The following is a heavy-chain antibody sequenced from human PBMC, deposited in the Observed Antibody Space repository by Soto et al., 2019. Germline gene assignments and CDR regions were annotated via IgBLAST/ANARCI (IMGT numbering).Heavy chain of an antibody. D-gene: IGHD3-9*01. Sequence: PGGSLRLSCAASGFTFSSYTMNWVRQAPGKGLEWVSSINTPSSVINYADSVKGRFTISRDNAKNSLYLQMSSLRAEDTAVYYCATYNSNWLYYGMDVWGQGNTVTVSS. CDR2: INTPSSVI. V-gene: IGHV3-21*06. J-gene: IGHJ6*02. CDR1: GFTFSSYT. CDR3: ATYNSNWLYYGMDV.